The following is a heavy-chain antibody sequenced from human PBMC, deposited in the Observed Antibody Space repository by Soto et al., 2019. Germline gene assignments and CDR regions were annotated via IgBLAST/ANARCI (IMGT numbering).Heavy chain of an antibody. CDR1: GFTFSSYG. J-gene: IGHJ3*02. V-gene: IGHV3-33*01. CDR3: ARGRGYSGYDEAFDI. CDR2: IWYDGSNK. Sequence: QVQLVESGGGVVQPGRSLRLSCAASGFTFSSYGMHWVRQAPGKGLEWVAVIWYDGSNKYYADSVKGRFTISRDNSKNTLYLQMNSLRAEDTAVYYCARGRGYSGYDEAFDIWGQGTMVTVSS. D-gene: IGHD5-12*01.